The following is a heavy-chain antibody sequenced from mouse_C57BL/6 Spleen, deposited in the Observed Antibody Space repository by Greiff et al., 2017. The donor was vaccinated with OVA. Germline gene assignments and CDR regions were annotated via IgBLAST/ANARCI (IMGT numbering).Heavy chain of an antibody. Sequence: EVMLVESGEGLVKPGGSLKLSCAASGFTFSSYAMSWVRQTPEKRLEWVAYISSGGDYIYYADTVKGRFTISRDNARNTLYLQMSSLKSEDTAMYYCTRATVEGWYFDVWGTGTTVTVSS. V-gene: IGHV5-9-1*02. CDR3: TRATVEGWYFDV. D-gene: IGHD1-1*01. J-gene: IGHJ1*03. CDR2: ISSGGDYI. CDR1: GFTFSSYA.